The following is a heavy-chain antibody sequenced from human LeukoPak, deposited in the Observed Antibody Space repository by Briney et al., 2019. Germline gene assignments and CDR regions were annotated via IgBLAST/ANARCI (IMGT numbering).Heavy chain of an antibody. Sequence: ASVKVSCKASGYTFTGYYMHWVRQAPGQGLEGMGWINPNSGGTNYAQKFQGRVTMTRDTSISTAYMELRSLKSDDTAVYYCASLKNYYDSSGYLVTDAFDIWGQGTMVTVSS. D-gene: IGHD3-22*01. CDR1: GYTFTGYY. J-gene: IGHJ3*02. CDR2: INPNSGGT. V-gene: IGHV1-2*02. CDR3: ASLKNYYDSSGYLVTDAFDI.